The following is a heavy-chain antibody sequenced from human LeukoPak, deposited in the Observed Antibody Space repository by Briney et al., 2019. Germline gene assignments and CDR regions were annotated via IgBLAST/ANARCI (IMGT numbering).Heavy chain of an antibody. CDR1: GFTFSSHA. CDR3: AKTLRGSYYDAFDI. CDR2: VSGSGGST. Sequence: PGGSLRLSCAASGFTFSSHAMSWVRQAPGKGLEWVSSVSGSGGSTYHADSVKGRFTISRDHSKNTLYLQMNSLRAEDTAVYYCAKTLRGSYYDAFDIWGQGTMVTVSS. D-gene: IGHD1-26*01. J-gene: IGHJ3*02. V-gene: IGHV3-23*01.